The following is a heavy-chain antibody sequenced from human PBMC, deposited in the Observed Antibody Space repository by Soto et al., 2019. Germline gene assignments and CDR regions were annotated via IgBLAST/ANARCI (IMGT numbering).Heavy chain of an antibody. D-gene: IGHD6-6*01. J-gene: IGHJ6*02. CDR2: IYHSGST. CDR3: AKTSIAARGTGDYYYGMDV. V-gene: IGHV4-4*02. CDR1: GGSISSSNW. Sequence: SETLSFTCAVSGGSISSSNWSSWVRQPPGKGLEWIGEIYHSGSTNYNPSLKSRVTISVDKSKSQFSLKLSSVTAADTAVYYCAKTSIAARGTGDYYYGMDVWGQGTTVTVSS.